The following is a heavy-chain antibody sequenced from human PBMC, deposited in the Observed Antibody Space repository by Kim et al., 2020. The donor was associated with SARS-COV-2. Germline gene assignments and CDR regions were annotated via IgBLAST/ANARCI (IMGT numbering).Heavy chain of an antibody. CDR2: IYYSGST. Sequence: SETLSLTCTVSGCSISSYYWSWIRQPPGKGLEWIGYIYYSGSTNYNPSLKSRVTISVDTSKNQFSLKLSSVTAADTAVYYCATALGYYDSSGYYFDYWGQGTLVTVSS. CDR1: GCSISSYY. V-gene: IGHV4-59*01. J-gene: IGHJ4*02. D-gene: IGHD3-22*01. CDR3: ATALGYYDSSGYYFDY.